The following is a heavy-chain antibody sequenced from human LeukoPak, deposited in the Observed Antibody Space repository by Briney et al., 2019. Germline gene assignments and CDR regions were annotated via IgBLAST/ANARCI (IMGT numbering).Heavy chain of an antibody. D-gene: IGHD3-9*01. Sequence: SETLSLTCTVSGGSISNFYWSWIRQSPGKGLEWIGYISYRGKAYYSPSLKSRVTISVDTSKNEFSLKVSSVTAADTAVYYCARQGYDILTGYIDAFDIWGQGTMVTVSS. V-gene: IGHV4-59*08. CDR1: GGSISNFY. J-gene: IGHJ3*02. CDR2: ISYRGKA. CDR3: ARQGYDILTGYIDAFDI.